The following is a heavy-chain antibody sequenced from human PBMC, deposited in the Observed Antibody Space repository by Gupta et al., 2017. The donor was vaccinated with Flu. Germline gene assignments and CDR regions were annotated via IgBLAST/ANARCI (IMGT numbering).Heavy chain of an antibody. Sequence: VQLVESGGGVVQPGRSLRLSCAASGLTFSRHGIHWVRQAPGKGLEWVAVIWYDGSKKYYADSVNGRFTISRDDSKSTAYLQMNSLRAEDTAVYYCASSGSRDYWGQGTLVTVSP. J-gene: IGHJ4*02. CDR1: GLTFSRHG. V-gene: IGHV3-33*01. CDR3: ASSGSRDY. D-gene: IGHD1-26*01. CDR2: IWYDGSKK.